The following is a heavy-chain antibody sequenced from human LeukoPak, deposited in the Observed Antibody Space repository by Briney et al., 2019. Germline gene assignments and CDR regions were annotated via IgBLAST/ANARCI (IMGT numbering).Heavy chain of an antibody. CDR1: GYTLTSHD. CDR3: ATSYNYDSSGTSNY. V-gene: IGHV1-8*01. Sequence: ASVKVSCKASGYTLTSHDINWVRQAAGQGLEWMGWMNPKSGDTGYAQKFQDRVAMTRDTSINTVYMELSSLTSEDTAVYYCATSYNYDSSGTSNYWGQGTLVTVSS. D-gene: IGHD3-22*01. CDR2: MNPKSGDT. J-gene: IGHJ4*02.